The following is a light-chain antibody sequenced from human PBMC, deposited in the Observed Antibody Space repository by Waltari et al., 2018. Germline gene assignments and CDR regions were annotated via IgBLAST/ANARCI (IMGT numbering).Light chain of an antibody. CDR2: EVR. CDR3: CSYAGSVPYV. V-gene: IGLV2-23*02. Sequence: QSALTQPASVSGSPGQSITISCTGSNSNIGTYSLVSWVQHRPGRAPNPILYEVRQRPSGGSVRVSGSKSGNTASLTISGRQAEDEADYYCCSYAGSVPYVFGTGTTVTVL. CDR1: NSNIGTYSL. J-gene: IGLJ1*01.